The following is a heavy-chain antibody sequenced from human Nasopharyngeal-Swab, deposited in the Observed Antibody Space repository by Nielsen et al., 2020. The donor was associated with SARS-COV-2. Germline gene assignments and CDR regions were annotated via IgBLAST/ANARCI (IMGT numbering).Heavy chain of an antibody. J-gene: IGHJ6*02. Sequence: ASVKVSCKVSGYTLTELSMHWVRQAPGKGLEWMGGFDPEDGETIYAQKFQGRVTMTEDTSTDTAYMELSSLRSEDTAAYYCATATMTTVNNYYGMDVWGQGTTVTVSS. CDR3: ATATMTTVNNYYGMDV. V-gene: IGHV1-24*01. CDR1: GYTLTELS. CDR2: FDPEDGET. D-gene: IGHD4-11*01.